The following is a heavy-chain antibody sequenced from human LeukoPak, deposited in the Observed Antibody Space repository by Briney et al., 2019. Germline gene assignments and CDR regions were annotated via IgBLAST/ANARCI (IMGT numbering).Heavy chain of an antibody. V-gene: IGHV5-51*01. CDR2: TYPGDSDT. D-gene: IGHD3-10*01. CDR1: GYSFTNYW. Sequence: GESLKISFKGSGYSFTNYWIAWVRQMPGKGLEWMGITYPGDSDTSYSPSFQGQVTISADKSITTAYLQWSSLKASDTATYYCARTRSGSYYFPFDYWGQGTLVTVSS. CDR3: ARTRSGSYYFPFDY. J-gene: IGHJ4*02.